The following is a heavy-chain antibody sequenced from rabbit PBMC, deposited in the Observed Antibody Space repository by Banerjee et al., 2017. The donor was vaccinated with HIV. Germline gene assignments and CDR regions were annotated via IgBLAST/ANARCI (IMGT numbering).Heavy chain of an antibody. Sequence: QSLEESGGGLVQPEGSLTLTCTASGFSFSSSYYMCWVRQAPGKGLEWIASIYSTSGTTYYASWAKGRFTISKTSSTTVTLQMTSLTAADTATYFCARKYVGGVGYRINLWGQGTLVTVS. CDR3: ARKYVGGVGYRINL. D-gene: IGHD1-1*01. J-gene: IGHJ4*01. CDR1: GFSFSSSYY. V-gene: IGHV1S40*01. CDR2: IYSTSGTT.